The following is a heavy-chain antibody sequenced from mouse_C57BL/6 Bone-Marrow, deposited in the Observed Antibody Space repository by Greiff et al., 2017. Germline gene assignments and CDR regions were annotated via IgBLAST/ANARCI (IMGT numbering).Heavy chain of an antibody. Sequence: QVPLQQPGAELVPPVASVKLSCKASGYTFPSYWLQWVSQRPGQGLEWIGEIDPSDSYTNYNQKFKGQATLTVDTSSSAAYMQLSSLTSEDSAVYYGARWGGSSTCWGQGTSGAVS. J-gene: IGHJ4*01. CDR1: GYTFPSYW. CDR3: ARWGGSSTC. CDR2: IDPSDSYT. D-gene: IGHD1-1*01. V-gene: IGHV1-50*01.